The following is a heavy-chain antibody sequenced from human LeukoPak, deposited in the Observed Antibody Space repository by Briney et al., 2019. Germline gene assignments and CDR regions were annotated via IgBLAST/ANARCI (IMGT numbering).Heavy chain of an antibody. Sequence: SETLSLTCTVSGGSISSYYWSWIRQPPGKGLEWIGYIYYSGSTNYNPSLKSRVTISVDTSKNQFSLKLGSVTAADTAVYYCATSSGSYGSRYFDYWGRGTLVTVSS. J-gene: IGHJ4*02. D-gene: IGHD1-26*01. CDR2: IYYSGST. CDR3: ATSSGSYGSRYFDY. V-gene: IGHV4-59*01. CDR1: GGSISSYY.